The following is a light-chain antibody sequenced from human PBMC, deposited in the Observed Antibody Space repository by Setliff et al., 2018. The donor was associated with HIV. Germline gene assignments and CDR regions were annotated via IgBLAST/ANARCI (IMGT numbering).Light chain of an antibody. V-gene: IGLV3-21*03. CDR3: QVWDRSTDQYV. CDR2: DNS. J-gene: IGLJ1*01. Sequence: SYELTQPPSVSVAPGKTASIPCGGNNIGSKSVHWYQQKPGQAPGLVVYDNSDRPSGIPERFSGSNSGNTATLAISRVEAGGEADYYCQVWDRSTDQYVFGTGTKVTVL. CDR1: NIGSKS.